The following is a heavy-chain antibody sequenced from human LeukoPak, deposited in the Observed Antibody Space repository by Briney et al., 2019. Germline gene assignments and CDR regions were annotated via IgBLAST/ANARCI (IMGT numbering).Heavy chain of an antibody. J-gene: IGHJ4*02. D-gene: IGHD1-26*01. CDR3: ARDGGSYRKGAYYFDY. CDR1: GYTFTSYY. Sequence: ASVKVSCKASGYTFTSYYMHWVRQAPGQGLEWMGIINPSGGSTSYAQKFQGRVTMTRDTSTSTVYMELSSLRSEDTAVYYCARDGGSYRKGAYYFDYWGQGTLVTVSS. CDR2: INPSGGST. V-gene: IGHV1-46*01.